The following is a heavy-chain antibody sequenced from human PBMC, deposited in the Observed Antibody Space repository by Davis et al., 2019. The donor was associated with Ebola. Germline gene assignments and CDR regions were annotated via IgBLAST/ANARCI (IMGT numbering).Heavy chain of an antibody. Sequence: GGSLRLSCAASGFNFRSYGMHWVRQAPDKGLEWVAVIWYDGSRKYYGDSVKGRFTISRDNSNNLLYLQMNSLRAEDTAVYYCARAIRFLEWLLPFDYWGQGTLVTVSS. V-gene: IGHV3-30*19. D-gene: IGHD3-3*01. CDR1: GFNFRSYG. J-gene: IGHJ4*02. CDR2: IWYDGSRK. CDR3: ARAIRFLEWLLPFDY.